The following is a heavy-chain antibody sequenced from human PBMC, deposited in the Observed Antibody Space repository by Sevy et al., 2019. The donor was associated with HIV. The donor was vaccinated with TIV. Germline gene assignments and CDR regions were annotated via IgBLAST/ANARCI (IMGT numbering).Heavy chain of an antibody. D-gene: IGHD6-19*01. J-gene: IGHJ4*02. CDR2: IGTAGDT. V-gene: IGHV3-13*01. CDR3: ARAGQLTQWLGFDY. CDR1: GFTFSSYD. Sequence: GGSLRLSCAASGFTFSSYDMHWVRQATGKGLEWVSTIGTAGDTYYPGSVKGRFTISRENAKNSLYLQMNSLRAGDTAVYYCARAGQLTQWLGFDYWGQGTLVTVSS.